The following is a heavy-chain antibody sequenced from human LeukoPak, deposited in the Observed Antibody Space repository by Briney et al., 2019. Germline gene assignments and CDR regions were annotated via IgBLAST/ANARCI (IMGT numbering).Heavy chain of an antibody. Sequence: GGSLRLSCAASGFTFSSYAMSWVRQAPGKGLEWVSAISGSGGSTYYADSVKGRFTISRDNSKNTLYLQMNSLRAEDTAVYYCANSIISWEVATDWGQGTLVTVSS. CDR2: ISGSGGST. CDR3: ANSIISWEVATD. D-gene: IGHD4-23*01. J-gene: IGHJ4*02. V-gene: IGHV3-23*01. CDR1: GFTFSSYA.